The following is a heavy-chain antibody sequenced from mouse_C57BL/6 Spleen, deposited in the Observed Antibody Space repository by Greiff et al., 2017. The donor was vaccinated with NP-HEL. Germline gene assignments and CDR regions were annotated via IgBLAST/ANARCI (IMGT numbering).Heavy chain of an antibody. CDR1: GFSLTSYG. CDR2: IWSGGST. V-gene: IGHV2-2*01. D-gene: IGHD1-1*01. CDR3: ARKEGYGSSYGYFDV. J-gene: IGHJ1*03. Sequence: QVQLQQSGPGLVQPSQSLSITCTVSGFSLTSYGVHWVRQSPGKGLEWLGVIWSGGSTDYNAAFISRLSISKDNSKSQVFFKMNSLQADDTAIYYCARKEGYGSSYGYFDVWGTGTTVTVSS.